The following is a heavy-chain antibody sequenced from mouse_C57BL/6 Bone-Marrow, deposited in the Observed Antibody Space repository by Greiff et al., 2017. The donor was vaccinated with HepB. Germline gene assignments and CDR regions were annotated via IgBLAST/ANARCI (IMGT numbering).Heavy chain of an antibody. Sequence: VQLVESGAELVRPGASVTLSCKASGYTFTHYEMHWVKQTPVHGLEWIGAIDPETGGTAYNQKFKGKAILTADKSSSTAYMELRSLTSEDSAVYYCTRGITFHFDYWGQGTTLTVSS. CDR1: GYTFTHYE. D-gene: IGHD1-1*01. CDR2: IDPETGGT. CDR3: TRGITFHFDY. J-gene: IGHJ2*01. V-gene: IGHV1-15*01.